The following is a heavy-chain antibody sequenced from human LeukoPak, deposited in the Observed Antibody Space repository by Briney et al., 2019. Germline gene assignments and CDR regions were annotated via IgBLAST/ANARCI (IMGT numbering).Heavy chain of an antibody. Sequence: GGSLRLSCAASGFTFSHYVMSWARQAPGKGLEWLSSISESGSTTYYADSVKGRFTISRDTSKNTMYLEMNSLRAEDTALYYCAKAFGTNGYFQLPIDFWGQGTLVTVSS. V-gene: IGHV3-23*01. CDR2: ISESGSTT. J-gene: IGHJ4*02. D-gene: IGHD2-8*01. CDR1: GFTFSHYV. CDR3: AKAFGTNGYFQLPIDF.